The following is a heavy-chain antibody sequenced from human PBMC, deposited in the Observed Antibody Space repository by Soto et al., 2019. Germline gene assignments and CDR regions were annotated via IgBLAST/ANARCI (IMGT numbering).Heavy chain of an antibody. CDR1: GFTFSTYW. CDR3: ARVSVFDRGNYFYYGMDV. Sequence: GGSLRLSCAVSGFTFSTYWMSWVRQAPGRGLEWVANIKQDGSDKYYVDSVKGRFTISRDNAKNSLYLQMNSLRAEDTAVYYCARVSVFDRGNYFYYGMDVWGQGTTVTVSS. J-gene: IGHJ6*02. CDR2: IKQDGSDK. V-gene: IGHV3-7*05. D-gene: IGHD3-10*01.